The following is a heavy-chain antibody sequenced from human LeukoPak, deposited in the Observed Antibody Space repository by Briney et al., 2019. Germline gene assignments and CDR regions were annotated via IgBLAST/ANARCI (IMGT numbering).Heavy chain of an antibody. CDR1: GFTFDDYA. CDR2: ISWNSGSI. D-gene: IGHD6-13*01. CDR3: AKDGSAAAVPGRFDY. J-gene: IGHJ4*02. V-gene: IGHV3-9*03. Sequence: GGSLRLSCAASGFTFDDYAMHWVRQAPGKGLEWVSGISWNSGSIGYADSVKGRFTISRDNAKNSLYLQMNSLRAEDMALYYCAKDGSAAAVPGRFDYWGQGTLVTVSS.